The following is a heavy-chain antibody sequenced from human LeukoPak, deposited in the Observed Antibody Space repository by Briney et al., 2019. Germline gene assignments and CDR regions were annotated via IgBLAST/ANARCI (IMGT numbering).Heavy chain of an antibody. CDR3: ARDLSPYYYDSSGYYRSDEYFQH. Sequence: GASVKVSCKAAGYTFTSYGISWVRQAPGQGLEWMGWISAYNGNANYAQKLQGRVTMTTDTSTSTAYLELSSLRSEDTAVYYCARDLSPYYYDSSGYYRSDEYFQHWGQGTLVTVSS. CDR2: ISAYNGNA. D-gene: IGHD3-22*01. J-gene: IGHJ1*01. V-gene: IGHV1-18*01. CDR1: GYTFTSYG.